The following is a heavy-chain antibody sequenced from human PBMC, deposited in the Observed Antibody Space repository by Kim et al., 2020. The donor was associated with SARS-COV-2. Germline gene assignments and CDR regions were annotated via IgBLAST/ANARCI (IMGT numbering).Heavy chain of an antibody. Sequence: SGPTLVNPTQTLTLTCTFSGFSLSTSGVGVGWIRQPPGKALEWLALIYWDDDKRYSPSLKSRLTITKDTSKNQVVLTMTNMDPVDTATYYCAHSRADYYDSSGYDYYGMDVWGQGTTVTVSS. D-gene: IGHD3-22*01. V-gene: IGHV2-5*02. CDR1: GFSLSTSGVG. J-gene: IGHJ6*02. CDR3: AHSRADYYDSSGYDYYGMDV. CDR2: IYWDDDK.